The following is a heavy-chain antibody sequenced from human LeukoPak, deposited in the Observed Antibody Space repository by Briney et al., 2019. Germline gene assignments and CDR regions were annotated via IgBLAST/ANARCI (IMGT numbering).Heavy chain of an antibody. CDR1: GFTFSSYA. V-gene: IGHV3-23*01. Sequence: PGGSLRLSCAASGFTFSSYAMSWVRQAPGKGLEWVSAISGSGGSTHYADSVKGRFTISRDNSKNTLYLQMNSLRAEDTAVYYCATHPNDGNWFDPWGQGTLVTVSS. CDR2: ISGSGGST. D-gene: IGHD1-1*01. CDR3: ATHPNDGNWFDP. J-gene: IGHJ5*02.